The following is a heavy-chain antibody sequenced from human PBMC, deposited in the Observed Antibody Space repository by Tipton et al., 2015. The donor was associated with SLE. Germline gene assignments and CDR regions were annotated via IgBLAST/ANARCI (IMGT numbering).Heavy chain of an antibody. Sequence: GSLRLSCAASGFTFTNYAMNWVRQAPGKGLEWVSTIYSGDSSTSYGDSVKGRFSISRDNSKNTPYLQMNSLRAEDTAVYFCAKAPPGDYEYVEHWGQGTLVTVAS. CDR2: IYSGDSST. CDR3: AKAPPGDYEYVEH. CDR1: GFTFTNYA. V-gene: IGHV3-23*03. J-gene: IGHJ1*01. D-gene: IGHD4-17*01.